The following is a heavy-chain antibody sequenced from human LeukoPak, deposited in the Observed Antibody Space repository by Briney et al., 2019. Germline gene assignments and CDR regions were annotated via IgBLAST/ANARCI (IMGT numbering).Heavy chain of an antibody. CDR1: GGSFSGYY. J-gene: IGHJ4*02. CDR3: VRGHRYDILTGPTEYYFDY. V-gene: IGHV4-34*01. CDR2: INHSGST. D-gene: IGHD3-9*01. Sequence: SETLSLTCAVYGGSFSGYYWSWIRQPPGKGLEWIGEINHSGSTNYNPSLKSRVTISVDTSKNQFSLKLSSVTAADTAVYYCVRGHRYDILTGPTEYYFDYWGQGTLVTVSS.